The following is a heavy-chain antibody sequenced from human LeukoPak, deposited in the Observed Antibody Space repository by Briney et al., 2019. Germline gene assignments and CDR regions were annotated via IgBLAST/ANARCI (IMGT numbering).Heavy chain of an antibody. V-gene: IGHV3-15*01. CDR1: GFTLSNAW. Sequence: GGSLRLSCGVSGFTLSNAWIHWVRQAPGKGLEWVGRMKSEASGGTPDYAAPVIGRFTISRDDSKNTLYLQMNSLKTEDGGVYYCTSDFGWGQGTMVTVSS. J-gene: IGHJ3*01. D-gene: IGHD3-10*01. CDR2: MKSEASGGTP. CDR3: TSDFG.